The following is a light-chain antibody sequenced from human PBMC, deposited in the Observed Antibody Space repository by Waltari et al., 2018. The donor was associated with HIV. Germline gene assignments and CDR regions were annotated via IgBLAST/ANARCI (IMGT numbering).Light chain of an antibody. V-gene: IGKV2-28*01. Sequence: DIVMTQSPLSLSVTPGEPASISCRSGQSLLHSNGYNYLDWYLQKPGQSPQLLIYLGSNRDSGVPDRFTGSGSGTDFTLKISRVEAEDVGVYYCMQALQTPWTFGQGTKVEIK. J-gene: IGKJ1*01. CDR1: QSLLHSNGYNY. CDR2: LGS. CDR3: MQALQTPWT.